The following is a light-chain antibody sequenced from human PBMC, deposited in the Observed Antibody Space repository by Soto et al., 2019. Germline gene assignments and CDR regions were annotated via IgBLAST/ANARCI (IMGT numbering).Light chain of an antibody. CDR1: QSISSW. J-gene: IGKJ2*01. Sequence: DIQMTQSPSTLSASVGDRVTITCRASQSISSWLAWYQQKPGKAPKVLIYKASSLASGVPSRFSGMGSGTEFALTISSLQPDDFATYYCQHSASYPVTFGQGTKLEIK. V-gene: IGKV1-5*03. CDR2: KAS. CDR3: QHSASYPVT.